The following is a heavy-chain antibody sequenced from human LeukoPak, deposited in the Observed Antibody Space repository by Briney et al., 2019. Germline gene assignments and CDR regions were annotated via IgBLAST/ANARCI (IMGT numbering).Heavy chain of an antibody. V-gene: IGHV1-2*02. CDR3: ARDGGHSPYYYYGMDV. D-gene: IGHD4-23*01. CDR1: GYTFTGYY. Sequence: GASVKVSCKASGYTFTGYYMHWVRQAPGQGLEWMGWINPNSGGTNYAQKFRGRVTMTRDTSISTAYMELSRLRSDDTAVYYCARDGGHSPYYYYGMDVWGQGTTVTVSS. CDR2: INPNSGGT. J-gene: IGHJ6*02.